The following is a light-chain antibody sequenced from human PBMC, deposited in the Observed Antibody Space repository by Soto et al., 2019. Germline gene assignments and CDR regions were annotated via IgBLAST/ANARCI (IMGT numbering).Light chain of an antibody. J-gene: IGKJ1*01. CDR1: QSVNSDY. CDR3: QQYGTSPWT. V-gene: IGKV3-20*01. CDR2: LAS. Sequence: EIVLTQSPGTLSLFPGERATLSCRATQSVNSDYLAWYQHKPGQAPRLLIYLASRRATGIPDRFSGSGSGTDFTLTISRLEPEDFAVYYCQQYGTSPWTFGQGTKVEIK.